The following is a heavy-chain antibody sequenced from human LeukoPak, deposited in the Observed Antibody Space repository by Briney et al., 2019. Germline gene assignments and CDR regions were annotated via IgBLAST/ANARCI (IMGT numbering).Heavy chain of an antibody. Sequence: ASVTVSCKASGYTFTDYYMHWVRQAPGQGLEWMGWINPKNGGTYYAQKYQGRVTMTRDTSISTAYMELSSLVSDDTAAYYCAGEADILTGYYKYWGQGTLVTVSS. CDR1: GYTFTDYY. D-gene: IGHD3-9*01. CDR2: INPKNGGT. V-gene: IGHV1-2*02. CDR3: AGEADILTGYYKY. J-gene: IGHJ4*02.